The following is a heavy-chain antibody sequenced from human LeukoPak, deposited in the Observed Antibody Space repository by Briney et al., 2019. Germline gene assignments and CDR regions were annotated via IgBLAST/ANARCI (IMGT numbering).Heavy chain of an antibody. CDR1: GGSFSGYY. J-gene: IGHJ5*02. CDR2: INQSGET. Sequence: SEALSLTCAVHGGSFSGYYWSWIRQPPGKGLEWTVEINQSGETNYNPSLMSRVTILEDTSKNQFSLMLTSVTAADTAVYYCARGARGDTPYNWFDPWGQGTLVTVSS. CDR3: ARGARGDTPYNWFDP. V-gene: IGHV4-34*01. D-gene: IGHD2-21*02.